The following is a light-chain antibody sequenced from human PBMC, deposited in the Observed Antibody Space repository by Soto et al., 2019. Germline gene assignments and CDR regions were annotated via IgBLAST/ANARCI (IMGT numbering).Light chain of an antibody. CDR3: QRTYNAPPLA. J-gene: IGKJ4*01. Sequence: DIQMTQSPSSLSASVGDRVTITCQASQNINNYLNWYQQKPGRAPKLLIYDASNLDTGVPSRFSGRGSGTHFTFTITGLQPEDFATYYCQRTYNAPPLAFGGGTKVEIK. V-gene: IGKV1-33*01. CDR1: QNINNY. CDR2: DAS.